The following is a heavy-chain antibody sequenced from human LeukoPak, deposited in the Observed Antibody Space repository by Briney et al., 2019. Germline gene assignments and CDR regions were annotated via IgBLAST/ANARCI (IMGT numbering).Heavy chain of an antibody. CDR2: ISAYNGNT. D-gene: IGHD3-9*01. V-gene: IGHV1-18*01. J-gene: IGHJ4*02. CDR1: GYTFTSYG. CDR3: ARGFRYFDWLPPYYFDY. Sequence: ASVKVSCKASGYTFTSYGTSWVRQAPGQGLEWMGWISAYNGNTNYAQKLQGRVTMTTDTSTSTAYMELRSLRSDDTAVYYCARGFRYFDWLPPYYFDYWGQGTLVTVSS.